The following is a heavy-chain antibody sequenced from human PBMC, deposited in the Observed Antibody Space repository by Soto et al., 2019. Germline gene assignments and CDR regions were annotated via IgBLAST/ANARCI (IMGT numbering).Heavy chain of an antibody. CDR1: GFIFSTYA. CDR3: AHPRGYGVFDAVDI. CDR2: ITSTGGGT. D-gene: IGHD4-17*01. J-gene: IGHJ3*02. V-gene: IGHV3-23*01. Sequence: EVQLLETGGGLVQPGGSLSLSCAASGFIFSTYAMNWVRQAPGKGLEWVSAITSTGGGTYYAGSVRGRFTISRDNSINTLYLQMSSLRPEDTAVYYCAHPRGYGVFDAVDIWGQGTMVTVSS.